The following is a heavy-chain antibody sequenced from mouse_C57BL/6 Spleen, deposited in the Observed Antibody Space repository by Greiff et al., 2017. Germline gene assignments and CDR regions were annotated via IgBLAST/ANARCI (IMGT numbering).Heavy chain of an antibody. Sequence: VQLQESGAELARPGASVKLSCKASGYTFTSYGISWVKQRPGQGLEWIGEIYPRGGNTYYNGKFKGKDTLTADKSSSTAYRELRSLTSGDSAVYFGASAGLRDRNFDVWGTGTTVTVSS. CDR2: IYPRGGNT. CDR1: GYTFTSYG. V-gene: IGHV1-81*01. D-gene: IGHD2-2*01. CDR3: ASAGLRDRNFDV. J-gene: IGHJ1*03.